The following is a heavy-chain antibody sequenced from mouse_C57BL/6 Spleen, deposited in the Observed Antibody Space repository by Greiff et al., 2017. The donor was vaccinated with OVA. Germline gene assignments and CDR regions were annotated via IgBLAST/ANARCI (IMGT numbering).Heavy chain of an antibody. V-gene: IGHV5-12*01. D-gene: IGHD1-1*01. J-gene: IGHJ3*01. CDR1: GFTFSDYY. CDR2: ISNGGGST. Sequence: VQLKESGGGLVQPGGSLKLSCAASGFTFSDYYMYWVRQTPEKRLEWVAYISNGGGSTYYPDTVKGRFTISRDNAKNTLYLQMSRLKSEDTAMYYCARRDYCGSSWFAYWGQGTLVTVSA. CDR3: ARRDYCGSSWFAY.